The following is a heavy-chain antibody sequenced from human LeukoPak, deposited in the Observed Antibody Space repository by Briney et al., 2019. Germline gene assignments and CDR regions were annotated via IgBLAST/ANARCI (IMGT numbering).Heavy chain of an antibody. Sequence: SETLSLTCAVYGGSSSGYYSSWIRQPPGKGLEWIGEINHSGSTNYNPSLKSRVTISVDTSKNQFSLKLSSVTAADTAVYYCAREGVSHSYFFDYWGQGTLVTVSS. D-gene: IGHD3-10*01. CDR3: AREGVSHSYFFDY. J-gene: IGHJ4*02. CDR1: GGSSSGYY. CDR2: INHSGST. V-gene: IGHV4-34*01.